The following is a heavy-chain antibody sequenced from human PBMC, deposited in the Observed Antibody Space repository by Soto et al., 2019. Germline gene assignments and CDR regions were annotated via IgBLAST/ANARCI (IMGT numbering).Heavy chain of an antibody. D-gene: IGHD6-13*01. CDR1: GFTFSSYS. Sequence: GGSLRLSCAASGFTFSSYSMNWVRQAPGKGLEWVSSISSSSSYIYYADSVKGRFTISRDNAKNSLYLQMNSLRAEDTAVYYCARTGIAAAGMYAGWFDPWGQGTLVTVSS. CDR3: ARTGIAAAGMYAGWFDP. CDR2: ISSSSSYI. V-gene: IGHV3-21*01. J-gene: IGHJ5*02.